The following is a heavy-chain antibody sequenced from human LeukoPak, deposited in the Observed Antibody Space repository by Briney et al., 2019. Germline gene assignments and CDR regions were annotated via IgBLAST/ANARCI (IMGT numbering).Heavy chain of an antibody. CDR2: IYYSGST. D-gene: IGHD6-6*01. J-gene: IGHJ5*02. V-gene: IGHV4-39*01. CDR3: ARALGQLELGRKNNWFDP. CDR1: GGSISSSSYY. Sequence: PSETLSLTCTVSGGSISSSSYYWGWIRQPPGKGLEWIGSIYYSGSTYYNPSLKSRVTISVDTSKNQFSLKLSSVTAADTAVYYCARALGQLELGRKNNWFDPWGQGTLVTVSS.